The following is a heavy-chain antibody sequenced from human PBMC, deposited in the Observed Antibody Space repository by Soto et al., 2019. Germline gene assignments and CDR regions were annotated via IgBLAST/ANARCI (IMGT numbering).Heavy chain of an antibody. D-gene: IGHD3-10*01. CDR2: INSDGSST. J-gene: IGHJ4*02. CDR3: ARVGKANVYYYGSGSYSN. Sequence: GSLRLSCAASGFTFSSYWMHWVRQAPGKGLVWVSRINSDGSSTSYADSVKGRFTISRDNAKNTLYLQMNSLRAEDTAVYYCARVGKANVYYYGSGSYSNWGQGTLVTVSS. CDR1: GFTFSSYW. V-gene: IGHV3-74*01.